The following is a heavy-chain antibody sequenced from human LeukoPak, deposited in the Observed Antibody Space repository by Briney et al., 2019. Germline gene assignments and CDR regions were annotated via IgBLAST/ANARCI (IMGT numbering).Heavy chain of an antibody. V-gene: IGHV4-59*08. CDR3: AQTTGWPGFDF. CDR1: GASTSSRY. J-gene: IGHJ4*02. CDR2: IYNGVNT. Sequence: PSETLSLTCIVSGASTSSRYWSWIRQPPGRALEWIGRIYNGVNTKYNPSLTSRVNISVDTSKNQFSLKLTSLTAADTAIYYCAQTTGWPGFDFWGPGALVTVSS. D-gene: IGHD6-19*01.